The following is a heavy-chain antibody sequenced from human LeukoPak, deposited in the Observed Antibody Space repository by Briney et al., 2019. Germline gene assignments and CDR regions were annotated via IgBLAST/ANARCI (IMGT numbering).Heavy chain of an antibody. D-gene: IGHD2-15*01. CDR3: ARDRGARGVVVAAPHAFDI. V-gene: IGHV4-31*03. CDR2: IYYSGST. Sequence: PSETLSLTCTVSGGSISSGGYYWSWIRQHPGKGLEWIGYIYYSGSTYYNPSLKSRVTISVDTSKNQFSLKLSSVTAADTAVYYCARDRGARGVVVAAPHAFDIWGQGTMVTVSS. J-gene: IGHJ3*02. CDR1: GGSISSGGYY.